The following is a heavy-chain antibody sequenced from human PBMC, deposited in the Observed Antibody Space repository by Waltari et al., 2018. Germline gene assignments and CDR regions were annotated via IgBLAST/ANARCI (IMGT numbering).Heavy chain of an antibody. D-gene: IGHD6-13*01. CDR3: ASGRAAAGPYDFDY. CDR1: GYSISSGYY. J-gene: IGHJ4*02. V-gene: IGHV4-38-2*02. Sequence: QVQLQESGPGLVKPSETLSLTCTVSGYSISSGYYWGWIRQPPGKGLEWIGSIYHSGSTSYNPSLKSRVTRSVDTSKNQFSLKLSSVTAADTAVYYCASGRAAAGPYDFDYWGQGTLVTVSS. CDR2: IYHSGST.